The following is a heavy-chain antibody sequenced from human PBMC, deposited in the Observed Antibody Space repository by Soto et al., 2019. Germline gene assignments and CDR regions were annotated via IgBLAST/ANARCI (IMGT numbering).Heavy chain of an antibody. CDR3: ARLIGNSWLDS. J-gene: IGHJ5*01. CDR2: IFYIGST. CDR1: GGSISSGGYY. Sequence: SETLSLTCTVSGGSISSGGYYWSWIRQHPGKGLEWIGYIFYIGSTNYNPSLKSRITINPDTSNNQLSLQLNSVTPDDTAVYYCARLIGNSWLDSWGQGTLVTVSS. D-gene: IGHD2-8*01. V-gene: IGHV4-31*03.